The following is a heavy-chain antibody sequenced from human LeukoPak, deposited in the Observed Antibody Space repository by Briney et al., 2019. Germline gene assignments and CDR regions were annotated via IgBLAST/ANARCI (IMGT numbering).Heavy chain of an antibody. D-gene: IGHD3-10*01. CDR3: ARDFVTMVRGVIWFDP. J-gene: IGHJ5*02. CDR1: GFTFSNYS. CDR2: ISSSSSYI. V-gene: IGHV3-21*01. Sequence: GGSLRLSCAASGFTFSNYSMNWVRQAPGKGLEWVSPISSSSSYIYYADSVKGRFTISRDNAKNSLYLQMNSLRAEGTAVYYCARDFVTMVRGVIWFDPWGQGTLVTVSS.